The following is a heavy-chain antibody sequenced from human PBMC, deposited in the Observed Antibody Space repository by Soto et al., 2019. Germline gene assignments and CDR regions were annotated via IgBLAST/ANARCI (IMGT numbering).Heavy chain of an antibody. CDR2: ISAYNGNT. CDR1: GYTFTSYG. Sequence: ASVKVSCKASGYTFTSYGISWVRQAPGQGLEWMGWISAYNGNTNYAQKLQGRVTMTTDTSTSTAYMELRSLRSDDTAVYYCARDHYYDSSGYYSYYFDYWGQGTLVTVSS. CDR3: ARDHYYDSSGYYSYYFDY. D-gene: IGHD3-22*01. V-gene: IGHV1-18*01. J-gene: IGHJ4*02.